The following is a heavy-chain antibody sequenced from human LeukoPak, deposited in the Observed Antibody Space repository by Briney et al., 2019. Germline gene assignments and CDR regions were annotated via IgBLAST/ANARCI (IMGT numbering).Heavy chain of an antibody. CDR3: ARGARGVGATPHDY. V-gene: IGHV3-7*01. D-gene: IGHD1-26*01. Sequence: GGSLRLSCAASGFTFSSYWMSWVRQAPGKGLEWVANIKQDGSEKYYVDSVKGRFTISRDNAKNSLYLQMNSLRAEDTAVYYCARGARGVGATPHDYWGQGTLVTVSS. CDR1: GFTFSSYW. J-gene: IGHJ4*02. CDR2: IKQDGSEK.